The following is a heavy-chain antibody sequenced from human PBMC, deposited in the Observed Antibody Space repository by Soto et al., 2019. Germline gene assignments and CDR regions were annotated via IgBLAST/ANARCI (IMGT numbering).Heavy chain of an antibody. J-gene: IGHJ3*02. Sequence: QVQLQESGPGLVKPSGTLSLTCAVSGGSISSSNWWSWVRQPPGKGLGWIGGNYHSGSTNYNPSPKSGATPSVDKSKNQFSLKLSSVTAADTAVYYCARVLGNDAFDIWGQGTMVTVSS. V-gene: IGHV4-4*02. CDR3: ARVLGNDAFDI. D-gene: IGHD3-3*02. CDR1: GGSISSSNW. CDR2: NYHSGST.